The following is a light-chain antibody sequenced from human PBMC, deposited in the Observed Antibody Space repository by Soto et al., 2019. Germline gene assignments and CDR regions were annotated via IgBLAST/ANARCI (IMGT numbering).Light chain of an antibody. V-gene: IGLV1-44*01. CDR2: SNN. Sequence: QSVLTQPPSVSGIPGQRVTISCSGSSSNIGSNTVNWYQQLPGTAPKLLIYSNNQRPSGVRDRFSGSKSGTSASLAISGLQSEDEADYYCAAWDDSLNGYVFGTGTKVTVL. CDR3: AAWDDSLNGYV. J-gene: IGLJ1*01. CDR1: SSNIGSNT.